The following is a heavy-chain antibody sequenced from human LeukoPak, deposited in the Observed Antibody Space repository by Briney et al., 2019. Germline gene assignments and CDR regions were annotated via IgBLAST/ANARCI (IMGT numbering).Heavy chain of an antibody. Sequence: GGSLRLSCAASGFTFSNYWMSWVRQAPGKGLEWVANIKQDGSEKYYVDSVEGRFAISRDNAQNSLYLQMNSLRVEDTAVYYCARDWSSGYPDYWGQGTLVTVSS. CDR2: IKQDGSEK. CDR3: ARDWSSGYPDY. J-gene: IGHJ4*02. V-gene: IGHV3-7*01. D-gene: IGHD5-12*01. CDR1: GFTFSNYW.